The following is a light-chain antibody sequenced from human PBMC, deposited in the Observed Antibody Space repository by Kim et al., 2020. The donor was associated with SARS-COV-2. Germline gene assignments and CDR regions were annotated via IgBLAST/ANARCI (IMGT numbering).Light chain of an antibody. CDR1: NSDIGRYNY. CDR2: DVS. J-gene: IGLJ3*02. V-gene: IGLV2-14*04. Sequence: QSLTISCTGTNSDIGRYNYVSWFQQHPGKAPKVMIYDVSKRPSGVSSLFSGSKSGNTASLTISGLQAEDEAEYYCSSYTSSDSWVFGGGTKVTV. CDR3: SSYTSSDSWV.